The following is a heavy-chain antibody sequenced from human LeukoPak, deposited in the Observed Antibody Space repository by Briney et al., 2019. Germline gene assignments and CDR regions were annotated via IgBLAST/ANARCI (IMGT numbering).Heavy chain of an antibody. CDR2: IHHGGKT. CDR3: ARLKLDCTSTACHTDYFDY. J-gene: IGHJ4*02. D-gene: IGHD2-2*02. CDR1: GGSISNNFY. V-gene: IGHV4-30-4*08. Sequence: SETLSLTCSVSGGSISNNFYWSWIRQAPGKGLDWIGYIHHGGKTYFHPSHKSRVTISVDTSKNQFSLKLSPVTAADTAVYYCARLKLDCTSTACHTDYFDYWGQGTLVTVSS.